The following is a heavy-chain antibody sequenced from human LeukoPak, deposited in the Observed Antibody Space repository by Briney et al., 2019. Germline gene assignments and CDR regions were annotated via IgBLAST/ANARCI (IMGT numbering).Heavy chain of an antibody. Sequence: ASVKVSCKASGYTFTSYDINWVRQATGQGLEWMGWMNPNSGNTGYAQKFQGRVTMTRNTSISTAYMELSSLRSEDTAVYYCARVRYYGSGSYYNEMYYYYMDVWGKGTTVTVSS. D-gene: IGHD3-10*01. V-gene: IGHV1-8*01. CDR1: GYTFTSYD. J-gene: IGHJ6*03. CDR3: ARVRYYGSGSYYNEMYYYYMDV. CDR2: MNPNSGNT.